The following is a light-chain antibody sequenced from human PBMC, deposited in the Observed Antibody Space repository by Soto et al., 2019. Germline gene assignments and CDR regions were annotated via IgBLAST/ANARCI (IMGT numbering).Light chain of an antibody. J-gene: IGLJ1*01. Sequence: QSALTQPASVSGSPGQSITISCIGTSSDVGAYYSVSWYQHHPGKAPKLIIYGVTNRPSGVSNRFSGSKSGNTASLTISGLQAEDEADYHCSSYTSGSSHYVFGTGTKVTVL. CDR3: SSYTSGSSHYV. V-gene: IGLV2-14*01. CDR1: SSDVGAYYS. CDR2: GVT.